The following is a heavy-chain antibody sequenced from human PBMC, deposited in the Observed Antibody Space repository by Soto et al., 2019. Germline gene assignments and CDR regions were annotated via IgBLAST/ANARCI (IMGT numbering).Heavy chain of an antibody. CDR2: ISGGGSGT. V-gene: IGHV3-23*01. D-gene: IGHD2-8*02. Sequence: EMQLSESGGGLVQPGGSLRLSCAAFGFTFGSYAMSWVRQAPGKGLEWVSAISGGGSGTYYADSVKGRFTISRDNSKKTLFLQMNSLRVKDTAIYYCAKDPKSTVRFNWFDPWGQGTLVTVSS. CDR3: AKDPKSTVRFNWFDP. J-gene: IGHJ5*02. CDR1: GFTFGSYA.